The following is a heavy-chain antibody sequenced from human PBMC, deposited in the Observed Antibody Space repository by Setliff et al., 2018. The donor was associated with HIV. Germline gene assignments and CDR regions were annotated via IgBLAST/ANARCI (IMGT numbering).Heavy chain of an antibody. V-gene: IGHV3-7*03. CDR1: GFTFSNFW. CDR3: ARVLLRTNAVYGVVSNRFDP. CDR2: ISPDGNRN. D-gene: IGHD2-8*01. Sequence: GGSLRLSCAASGFTFSNFWMHWVRQAPGKGLEWVASISPDGNRNYCVGSVKGRFTASRDNAKSSLYLQMNSLRAGDTAVYYCARVLLRTNAVYGVVSNRFDPWGQGTLVTVSS. J-gene: IGHJ5*02.